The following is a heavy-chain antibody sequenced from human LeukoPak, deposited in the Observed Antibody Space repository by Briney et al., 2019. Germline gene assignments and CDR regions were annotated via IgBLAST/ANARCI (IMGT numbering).Heavy chain of an antibody. D-gene: IGHD4-17*01. V-gene: IGHV1-69*13. CDR2: TIPIFGTA. J-gene: IGHJ3*02. Sequence: SVKVSCKASGGTFSSYAISWVRQAPGQGLEWMGGTIPIFGTANYAQKFQGRVTITADESTSTAYMELSSLRSEDTAVYYCARLDYGDYKDAFDIWGQGTMVTVSS. CDR1: GGTFSSYA. CDR3: ARLDYGDYKDAFDI.